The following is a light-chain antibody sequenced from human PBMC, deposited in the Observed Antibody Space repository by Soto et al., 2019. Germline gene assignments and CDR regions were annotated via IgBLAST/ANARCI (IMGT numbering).Light chain of an antibody. J-gene: IGLJ2*01. CDR2: GNT. CDR1: SSNIGAGYD. Sequence: QSVLTQPPSVSGAPGQRVTISCTGSSSNIGAGYDVHWYQQLPGTAPKLLIYGNTNRPSGVPDRFSGSKSGTSASLAITGLRAEDEADYYCQSSDSSLSGHVVFGGGTKLTVL. CDR3: QSSDSSLSGHVV. V-gene: IGLV1-40*01.